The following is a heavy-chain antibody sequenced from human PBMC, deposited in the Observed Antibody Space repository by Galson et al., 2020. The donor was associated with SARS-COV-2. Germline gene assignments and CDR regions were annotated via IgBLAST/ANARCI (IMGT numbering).Heavy chain of an antibody. CDR1: GGSISSSSYY. V-gene: IGHV4-39*01. J-gene: IGHJ5*02. D-gene: IGHD2-15*01. Sequence: SETLSLTCTVSGGSISSSSYYCGWIRQPPGKGLEWFGSIYYSGSTYYNPSLQSRVTISVDTSKNQFSLKLSSVTAADTAVYYCARQFIYCSGGSCYSVWCDPWGQGTLVTVSS. CDR2: IYYSGST. CDR3: ARQFIYCSGGSCYSVWCDP.